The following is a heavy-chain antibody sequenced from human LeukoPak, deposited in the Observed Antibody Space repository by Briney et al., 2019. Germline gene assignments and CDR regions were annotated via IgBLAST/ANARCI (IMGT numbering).Heavy chain of an antibody. Sequence: GGSLRLSCAAPGFTFSNYNMNWVRQAPGKGLEWISYIARSSSPIYDADSVKGRFTISRDNAKNSLYLQMNSLRAEDTAVYYCARDRGGSGWPIFDSWGQGTLVTVSS. J-gene: IGHJ4*02. CDR2: IARSSSPI. V-gene: IGHV3-48*01. CDR3: ARDRGGSGWPIFDS. CDR1: GFTFSNYN. D-gene: IGHD6-19*01.